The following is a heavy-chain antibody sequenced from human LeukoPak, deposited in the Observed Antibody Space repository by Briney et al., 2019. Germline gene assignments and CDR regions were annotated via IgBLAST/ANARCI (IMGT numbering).Heavy chain of an antibody. CDR1: GDSISSSSYC. J-gene: IGHJ6*02. V-gene: IGHV4-39*07. Sequence: SETLSLTCTVSGDSISSSSYCWDWIRQPPGKGLEWIGNIYNSANTHYNPSLKTRITMSVDTSKNQFSLKLSSVTAADTAVYYCAGLRGKAAAGTYAVYYYYGMDVWGQGTTVTVSS. CDR2: IYNSANT. CDR3: AGLRGKAAAGTYAVYYYYGMDV. D-gene: IGHD6-13*01.